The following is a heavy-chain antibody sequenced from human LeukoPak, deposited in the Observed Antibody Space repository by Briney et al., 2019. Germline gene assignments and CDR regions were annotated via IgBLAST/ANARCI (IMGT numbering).Heavy chain of an antibody. CDR1: GGSISSYY. V-gene: IGHV4-59*12. CDR2: IYYSGST. CDR3: ARGSPRVAGLSKDWYFDL. J-gene: IGHJ2*01. D-gene: IGHD6-19*01. Sequence: SETLSLTCTVSGGSISSYYWSWIRQPPGKGLEWIGYIYYSGSTNYNPSLKSRVTISVDTSKNQFSLKLSSVTAADTAVYYCARGSPRVAGLSKDWYFDLWGRGTLVTVSS.